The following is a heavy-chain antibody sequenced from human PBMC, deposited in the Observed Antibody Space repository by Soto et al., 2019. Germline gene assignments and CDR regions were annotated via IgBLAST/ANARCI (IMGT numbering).Heavy chain of an antibody. CDR3: AKEARITMLVVAEDGFDI. J-gene: IGHJ3*02. CDR2: ITDTGGDA. D-gene: IGHD3-22*01. CDR1: GLTFGSRA. Sequence: EVQLLESGGDLIQPGGSLRLSCVASGLTFGSRAMSWVRQSPGEGLEWVSTITDTGGDAKYADSVRGRFAISRDNSKNTLYLQMNSLRVDDTAVYYCAKEARITMLVVAEDGFDIWGQGTMVTVSS. V-gene: IGHV3-23*01.